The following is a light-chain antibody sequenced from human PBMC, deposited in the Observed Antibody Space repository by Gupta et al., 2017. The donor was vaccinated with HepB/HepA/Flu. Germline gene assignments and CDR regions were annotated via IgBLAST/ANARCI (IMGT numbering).Light chain of an antibody. Sequence: SYVLTHPPSVSVAPGKTAMITCGGNNIGSKSVHWYQQKPGPAPVLGVYDDSDRTSGIPERFPFSNSGNKDTPTLTRAEAGDEADDDCQVGASSSDHPVVFGGWTKVPVL. CDR3: QVGASSSDHPVV. CDR2: DDS. CDR1: NIGSKS. V-gene: IGLV3-21*03. J-gene: IGLJ2*01.